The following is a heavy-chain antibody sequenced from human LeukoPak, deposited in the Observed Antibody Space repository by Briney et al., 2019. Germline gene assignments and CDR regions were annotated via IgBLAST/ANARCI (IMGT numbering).Heavy chain of an antibody. CDR3: AKVGFGWYQIDY. D-gene: IGHD6-19*01. CDR1: GFTLSIYG. CDR2: IRYDGTSQ. Sequence: GGSLRLSCATSGFTLSIYGTHWVRQAPGKGLEWVAFIRYDGTSQYYTDSVKGRFTISRDNSMNTMYLQMNSLRVEDTAVYYCAKVGFGWYQIDYWGQGTLVTVSS. V-gene: IGHV3-30*02. J-gene: IGHJ4*02.